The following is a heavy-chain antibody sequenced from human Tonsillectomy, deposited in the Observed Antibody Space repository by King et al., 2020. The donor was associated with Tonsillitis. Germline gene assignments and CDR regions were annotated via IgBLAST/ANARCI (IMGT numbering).Heavy chain of an antibody. CDR3: VAFWSGNSTTTYYNHMDV. D-gene: IGHD3-3*01. J-gene: IGHJ6*03. V-gene: IGHV3-64D*08. CDR1: GFTFSTYA. CDR2: ISSHGGNA. Sequence: VQLVESGGGLVQPGGSLRLSCSASGFTFSTYAMHWVRQAPGKGLEYVSAISSHGGNAFYADSVKGRFTISRDNSKNTVYLQMTSLRAEDTAMYFCVAFWSGNSTTTYYNHMDVWGKGTTVTVSS.